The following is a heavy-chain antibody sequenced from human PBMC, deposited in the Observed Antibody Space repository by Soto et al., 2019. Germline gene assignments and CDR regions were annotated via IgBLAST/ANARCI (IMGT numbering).Heavy chain of an antibody. D-gene: IGHD5-12*01. Sequence: GGSLRLSCAASGFTVSSNYMSWVRQAPGKGLGWVSVIYSGGSTYYADSVKGRFTISRDNSKNTLYLQMNSLRAEDTAVYYCASDSYSGYDFDYWGQGTLVTVSS. CDR3: ASDSYSGYDFDY. CDR2: IYSGGST. V-gene: IGHV3-53*01. CDR1: GFTVSSNY. J-gene: IGHJ4*02.